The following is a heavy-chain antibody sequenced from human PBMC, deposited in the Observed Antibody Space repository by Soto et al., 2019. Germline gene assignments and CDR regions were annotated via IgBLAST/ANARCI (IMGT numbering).Heavy chain of an antibody. Sequence: QVQLVQSGAEVKKPGASVKVSCKASGYTFTNFGINWVRQAPGLGLEWVGWISHYNGNTQTVEKLQGRVTMTTDTSTSTAYMELRSLRSDDTAVYYCARGRDYGDFYFDYWGQGTLVTVSS. V-gene: IGHV1-18*01. J-gene: IGHJ4*02. CDR1: GYTFTNFG. D-gene: IGHD4-17*01. CDR3: ARGRDYGDFYFDY. CDR2: ISHYNGNT.